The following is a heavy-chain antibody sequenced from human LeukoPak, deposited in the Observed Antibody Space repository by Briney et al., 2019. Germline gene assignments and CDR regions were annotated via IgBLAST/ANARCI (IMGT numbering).Heavy chain of an antibody. CDR2: IYYSGGT. V-gene: IGHV4-59*08. CDR3: ARSVGIAVAGTSSGPGY. J-gene: IGHJ4*02. Sequence: SETLSLTCTVSGGSISSYYWSWIRQPPGKGLEWIGYIYYSGGTNYNPSLKSRVTISVDTSKNQFSLKLSSVTAADTAVYYCARSVGIAVAGTSSGPGYWGQGTLVTVSS. D-gene: IGHD6-19*01. CDR1: GGSISSYY.